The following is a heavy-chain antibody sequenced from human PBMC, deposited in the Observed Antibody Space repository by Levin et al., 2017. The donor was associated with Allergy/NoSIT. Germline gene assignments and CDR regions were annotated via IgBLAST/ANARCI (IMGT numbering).Heavy chain of an antibody. J-gene: IGHJ4*02. CDR1: GFTFGDYA. CDR2: IRNKAHGGTT. CDR3: ARGGPPNYDYNWGSYRDGYFDY. Sequence: GESLKISCPGSGFTFGDYAMSWVRQAPGKGLEWVGFIRNKAHGGTTEYAASVKGRLTISRDDSKRIAYLQMNSLKTEDTAVYFCARGGPPNYDYNWGSYRDGYFDYWGQGTLVTVSS. D-gene: IGHD3-16*02. V-gene: IGHV3-49*04.